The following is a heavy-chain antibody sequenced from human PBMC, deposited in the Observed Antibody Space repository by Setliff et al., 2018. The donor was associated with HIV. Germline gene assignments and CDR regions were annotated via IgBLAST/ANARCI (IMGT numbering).Heavy chain of an antibody. CDR3: TGGFASR. Sequence: TGGSLRLSCTASGFTFGDYAMSWIRQAPGKGLEWVGFIRSKADGATTEYDPSVEGRFTISRDDSRSIGYLQMNSLKSEDTGVYYCTGGFASRWGPGTLVTVSS. J-gene: IGHJ4*02. CDR2: IRSKADGATT. V-gene: IGHV3-49*03. CDR1: GFTFGDYA.